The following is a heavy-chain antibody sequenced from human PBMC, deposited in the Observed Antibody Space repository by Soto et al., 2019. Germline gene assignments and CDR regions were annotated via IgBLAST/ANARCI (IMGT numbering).Heavy chain of an antibody. CDR1: GFAITCGGYS. CDR2: IGHLETT. CDR3: PRGGGYDYFEL. J-gene: IGHJ4*01. D-gene: IGHD6-25*01. Sequence: SWTXSLTWGVSGFAITCGGYSLGGIRQSPEKVLEWLGYIGHLETTYYNPSFKSRLSLSIDRTRNHFSLSLSSMTAADKDVYYPPRGGGYDYFELWGNGIHVNVSS. V-gene: IGHV4-30-2*06.